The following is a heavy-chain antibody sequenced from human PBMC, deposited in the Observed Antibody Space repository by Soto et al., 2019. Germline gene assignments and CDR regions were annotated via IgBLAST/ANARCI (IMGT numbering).Heavy chain of an antibody. CDR2: ISYDGSNK. Sequence: GGSLRLSCAASGFTFSSYGMHWVRQAPGKGLEWVAVISYDGSNKYYADSVKGRFTISRDNSKNTLYLQMKSLRAEDTAVYYCAKSQSGASGEDSRSWYPDYYYYGMDVCGQGTPVTVS. CDR3: AKSQSGASGEDSRSWYPDYYYYGMDV. V-gene: IGHV3-30*18. CDR1: GFTFSSYG. D-gene: IGHD6-13*01. J-gene: IGHJ6*02.